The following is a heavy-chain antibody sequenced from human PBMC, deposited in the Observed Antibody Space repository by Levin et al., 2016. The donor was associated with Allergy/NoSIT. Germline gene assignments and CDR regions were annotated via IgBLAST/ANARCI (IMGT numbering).Heavy chain of an antibody. J-gene: IGHJ4*02. CDR1: GFTLNSGA. V-gene: IGHV3-64*02. CDR2: LSADGRP. D-gene: IGHD1-1*01. CDR3: ARERWNQRSRYIDF. Sequence: GGSLRLSCAASGFTLNSGALYWVRQAPGKGLESVAGLSADGRPFYGASVKGRFTVSRDASENMVYLQMVSLRRDDMAVYFCARERWNQRSRYIDFWGQGTLVTVSS.